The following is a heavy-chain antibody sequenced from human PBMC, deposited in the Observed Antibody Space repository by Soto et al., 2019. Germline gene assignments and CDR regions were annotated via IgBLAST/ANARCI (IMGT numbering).Heavy chain of an antibody. D-gene: IGHD4-17*01. V-gene: IGHV1-2*02. J-gene: IGHJ4*02. CDR3: ARDCGYGDYYFDY. CDR2: INPNSGGT. Sequence: VASVKVSFKASGYTFTGYYIHWVRQAPGQGLEWMAWINPNSGGTNYAQKFQGRVTMTRDTSISTAYMELSRLRSDDTAVYYCARDCGYGDYYFDYWGQGTLVTVSS. CDR1: GYTFTGYY.